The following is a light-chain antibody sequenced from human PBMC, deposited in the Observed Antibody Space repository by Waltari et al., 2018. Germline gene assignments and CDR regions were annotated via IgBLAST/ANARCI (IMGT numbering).Light chain of an antibody. CDR3: QERGRT. CDR2: GAS. J-gene: IGKJ1*01. Sequence: IVMTQSPATLSVSPGEGATLSCKASQSLSSNLAWYQQKPGQLPRLLIYGASTRATGIPARFSGSGSGTEFTLTISSLQAEDFAVYYCQERGRTFGQGTKVEMK. V-gene: IGKV3-15*01. CDR1: QSLSSN.